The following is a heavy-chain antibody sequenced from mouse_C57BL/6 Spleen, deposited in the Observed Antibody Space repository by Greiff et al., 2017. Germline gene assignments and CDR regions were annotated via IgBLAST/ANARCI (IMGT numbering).Heavy chain of an antibody. CDR2: IHPNSGST. J-gene: IGHJ4*01. CDR3: ARDYWKKAMDY. Sequence: QLQQPGAELVKPGASVKLSCKASGYPFTSSWMHWVKQRLGQGLEWFGMIHPNSGSTIYKEKCKSKATLTVDISSSTAYMQLISMTAEDSAVYYCARDYWKKAMDYGGHGTSVTVSS. D-gene: IGHD1-1*02. CDR1: GYPFTSSW. V-gene: IGHV1-64*01.